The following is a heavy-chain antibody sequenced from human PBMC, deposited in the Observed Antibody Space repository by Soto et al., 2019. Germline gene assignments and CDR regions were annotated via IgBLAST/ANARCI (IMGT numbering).Heavy chain of an antibody. Sequence: GGSLRLSCAASGFTFSSYGMHWVRQAPGKGLEWVAVISYDGSNKYYADSVKGRFTISRDNSKNTLYLQMNSLRAEDTAVYYCAKRGNYLPAAIVYYYYMDVWGKGTTVTVSS. V-gene: IGHV3-30*18. CDR1: GFTFSSYG. D-gene: IGHD2-2*01. CDR2: ISYDGSNK. CDR3: AKRGNYLPAAIVYYYYMDV. J-gene: IGHJ6*03.